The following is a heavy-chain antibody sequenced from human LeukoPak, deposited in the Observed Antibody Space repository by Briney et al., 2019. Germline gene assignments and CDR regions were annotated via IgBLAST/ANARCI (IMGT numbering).Heavy chain of an antibody. CDR3: AKYGDESSGYYSD. D-gene: IGHD3-22*01. CDR2: ISGSGGST. Sequence: GGSLRLSCAASGFTFSYYAMSWVRQAPGKGLEWVSAISGSGGSTYYADSVKGRFTISRDNSKNTLYLQMNSLRAEDTAVYYCAKYGDESSGYYSDWGQGTLVTVSS. J-gene: IGHJ4*02. CDR1: GFTFSYYA. V-gene: IGHV3-23*01.